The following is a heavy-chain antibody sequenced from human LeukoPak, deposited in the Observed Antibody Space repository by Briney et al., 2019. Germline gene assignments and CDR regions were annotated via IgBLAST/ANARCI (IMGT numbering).Heavy chain of an antibody. J-gene: IGHJ4*02. CDR1: GFTFDDYT. D-gene: IGHD5-24*01. CDR3: AKGARERLFRSVEMATPGAFDY. V-gene: IGHV3-43D*03. Sequence: GGSLRLSCAASGFTFDDYTMHWVRQAPGKGLEWVSLISWDGGSTYYADSVKGRFTISRDNSKNSLYLQMNSLRAEDTALYYCAKGARERLFRSVEMATPGAFDYWGQGTLVTVSS. CDR2: ISWDGGST.